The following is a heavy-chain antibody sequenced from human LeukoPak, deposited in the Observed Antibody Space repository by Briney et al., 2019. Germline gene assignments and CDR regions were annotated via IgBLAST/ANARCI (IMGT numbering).Heavy chain of an antibody. D-gene: IGHD3-10*01. V-gene: IGHV4-39*07. CDR3: ARDAARYYGSGSYDY. CDR2: IYYSGTT. Sequence: PSETLSLTCTVSGGSISSSSYYWGWIRQPPGKGLEWIGSIYYSGTTYYNPSLKSRVTISVDTSKNQFSLKLTSVTAADTAVYYCARDAARYYGSGSYDYWGQGTLVTVSS. J-gene: IGHJ4*02. CDR1: GGSISSSSYY.